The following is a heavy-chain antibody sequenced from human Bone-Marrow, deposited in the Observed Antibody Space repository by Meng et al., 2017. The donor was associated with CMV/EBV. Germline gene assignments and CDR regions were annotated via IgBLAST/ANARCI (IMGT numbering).Heavy chain of an antibody. CDR1: GYTFNSYG. D-gene: IGHD6-6*01. J-gene: IGHJ5*02. CDR2: ISAYNGNT. V-gene: IGHV1-18*04. CDR3: AREDSSSGFDP. Sequence: ASVKVSCKASGYTFNSYGITWVRQAPGQGLEWVGWISAYNGNTNFAERFKGRVTMTTDTSTTTGYLELRSLRSDDTAVYYCAREDSSSGFDPWGQGTLVTVSS.